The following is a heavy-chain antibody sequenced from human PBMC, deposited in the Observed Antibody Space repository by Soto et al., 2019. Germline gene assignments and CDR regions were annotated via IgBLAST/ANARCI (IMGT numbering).Heavy chain of an antibody. CDR2: IYYSGST. V-gene: IGHV4-31*02. J-gene: IGHJ4*02. D-gene: IGHD1-26*01. Sequence: SETLSLTCTVSGGSISSGGYYWSWIRQHPGKGLEWIGYIYYSGSTYYNPSLKSRVTISVDTSKNQFSLKLSSVTAADTAVYYCARQGGATDPPYFDYWGQGTLVTVSS. CDR3: ARQGGATDPPYFDY. CDR1: GGSISSGGYY.